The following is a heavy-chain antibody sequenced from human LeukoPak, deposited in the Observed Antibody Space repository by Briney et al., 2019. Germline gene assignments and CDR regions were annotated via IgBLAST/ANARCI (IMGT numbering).Heavy chain of an antibody. D-gene: IGHD3-10*01. J-gene: IGHJ6*02. Sequence: ASVKVSCKASGYTFTSYAMHWVRQAPGQRLEWMGWINAGNGNTKYSQKFQGRVTITRDTSASTAYMELSSLRSEDTAVYYCARLLLWFGELDYYYYGMDVWGQGTTVTVSS. V-gene: IGHV1-3*01. CDR1: GYTFTSYA. CDR2: INAGNGNT. CDR3: ARLLLWFGELDYYYYGMDV.